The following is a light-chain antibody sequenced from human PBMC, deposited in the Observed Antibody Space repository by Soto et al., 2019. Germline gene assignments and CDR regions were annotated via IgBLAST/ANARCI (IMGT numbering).Light chain of an antibody. CDR3: QQYGNSPKT. V-gene: IGKV3-20*01. CDR2: DAS. CDR1: QTVRNNY. Sequence: EFALTQSPGTLSLSPGERATLSCRSSQTVRNNYLAWYQQKPGQAPRLLIYDASSRATGIPDRFSGSGSGTDFTLAITRLAREDFAVYYCQQYGNSPKTFGQGTKVDVK. J-gene: IGKJ1*01.